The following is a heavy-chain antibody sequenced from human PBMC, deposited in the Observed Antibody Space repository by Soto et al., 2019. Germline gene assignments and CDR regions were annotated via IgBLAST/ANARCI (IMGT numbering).Heavy chain of an antibody. Sequence: GGSLRLSCAASGFTFSSYWMSWVLQAPGKGLEWVANIKQDGSEKYYVDSVKGRFTISRDNAKNSLYLQMNSLRAEDTAVYYCARDSYARGTRELYNWFDPWGQGTLVTVSS. D-gene: IGHD1-26*01. CDR2: IKQDGSEK. V-gene: IGHV3-7*01. CDR1: GFTFSSYW. J-gene: IGHJ5*02. CDR3: ARDSYARGTRELYNWFDP.